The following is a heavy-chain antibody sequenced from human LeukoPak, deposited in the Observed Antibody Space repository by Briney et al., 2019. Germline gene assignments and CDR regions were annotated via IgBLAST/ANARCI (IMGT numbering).Heavy chain of an antibody. D-gene: IGHD5-24*01. CDR1: GFTFSSNY. J-gene: IGHJ4*02. CDR2: IYSGGST. CDR3: ARGPWRDGYNYFFDHEKYFDY. V-gene: IGHV3-53*01. Sequence: GGSLRLSCAASGFTFSSNYMSWVRQAPGKGLEWVSVIYSGGSTYYSDSVKGGFIISRDNANNSLYLQMNSLRAEDTAVYYCARGPWRDGYNYFFDHEKYFDYWGQGTLVTVSS.